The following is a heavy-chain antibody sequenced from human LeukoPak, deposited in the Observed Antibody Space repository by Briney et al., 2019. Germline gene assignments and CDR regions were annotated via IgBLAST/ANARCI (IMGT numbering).Heavy chain of an antibody. Sequence: PGGSLRLSCAASGFTFSSYAMHWVRQPPGKGLEWVAVISYDGSNRYYADSVKGRFTISRDNSKNTLYLQMNSLRAEDTAVYYCARDSAGYCSSTSCYNVAFDIWGQGTMVTVSS. CDR2: ISYDGSNR. J-gene: IGHJ3*02. D-gene: IGHD2-2*02. CDR3: ARDSAGYCSSTSCYNVAFDI. V-gene: IGHV3-30*04. CDR1: GFTFSSYA.